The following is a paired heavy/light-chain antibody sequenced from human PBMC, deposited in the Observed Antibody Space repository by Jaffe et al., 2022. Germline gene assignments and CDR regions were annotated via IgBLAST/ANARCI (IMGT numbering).Heavy chain of an antibody. CDR2: VDPEDGET. V-gene: IGHV1-69-2*01. Sequence: EVQLVQSGAEVKKPGATVKISCKVSGYTFTDYYMHWVQQAPGKGLEWMGLVDPEDGETIYAEKFQGRVTITADTSTDTAYMELSSLRSEDTAVYYCATGIYYGSGSYFAFDIWGQGTMVTVSS. J-gene: IGHJ3*02. D-gene: IGHD3-10*01. CDR1: GYTFTDYY. CDR3: ATGIYYGSGSYFAFDI.
Light chain of an antibody. CDR1: QSISSW. CDR2: KAS. V-gene: IGKV1-5*03. J-gene: IGKJ4*01. CDR3: QQYNSYSPRLT. Sequence: DIQMTQSPSTLSASVGDRVTITCRASQSISSWLAWYQQKPGKAPKLLIYKASSLESGVPSRFSGSGSGTEFTLTISSLQPDDFATYYCQQYNSYSPRLTFGGGTKVEIK.